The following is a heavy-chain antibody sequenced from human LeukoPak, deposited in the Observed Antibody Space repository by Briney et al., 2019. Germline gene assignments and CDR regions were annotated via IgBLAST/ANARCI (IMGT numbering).Heavy chain of an antibody. V-gene: IGHV5-51*01. Sequence: GESLKISCKGSGYSFTSYWIGWARQMPGKGLEWMGIIYPGDSDTRYSPSFQGQVTISADKSISTAYLQWSSLKASDTAMYYCARQVNVGPTAAWYFDYWGQGTLVTVFS. CDR2: IYPGDSDT. J-gene: IGHJ4*02. D-gene: IGHD2-15*01. CDR3: ARQVNVGPTAAWYFDY. CDR1: GYSFTSYW.